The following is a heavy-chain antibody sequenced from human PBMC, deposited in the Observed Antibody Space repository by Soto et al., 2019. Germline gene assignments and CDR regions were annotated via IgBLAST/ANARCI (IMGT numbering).Heavy chain of an antibody. Sequence: QVQLVQSGTEVKKPGASVKLSCKASGYTFTNYAIHWVRQAPGQRLEWMVWINAGNGHTKYSQKFQGRVTVTRDPSATTAYMELSSLTSEDTAVDYCARGRWTQTTADYYLDFWGQGTLVTVSS. V-gene: IGHV1-3*01. CDR3: ARGRWTQTTADYYLDF. CDR1: GYTFTNYA. D-gene: IGHD1-1*01. CDR2: INAGNGHT. J-gene: IGHJ4*02.